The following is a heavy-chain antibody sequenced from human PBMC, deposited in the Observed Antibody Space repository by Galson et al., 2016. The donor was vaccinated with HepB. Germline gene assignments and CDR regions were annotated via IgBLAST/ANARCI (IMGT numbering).Heavy chain of an antibody. V-gene: IGHV1-46*01. Sequence: SVKVSCKASGYSFISHYVHWVRQAPGQGLQWMGVINPSDGRTSYAQEFRGRVTMTTDTSTSTVYMDPSSLLSEDTAMYYCVKDAGDFWGQGTLVTVSS. CDR2: INPSDGRT. CDR3: VKDAGDF. D-gene: IGHD1-14*01. J-gene: IGHJ4*02. CDR1: GYSFISHY.